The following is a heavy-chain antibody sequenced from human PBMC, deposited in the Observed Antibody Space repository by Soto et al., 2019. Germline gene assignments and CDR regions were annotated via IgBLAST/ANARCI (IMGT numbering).Heavy chain of an antibody. CDR1: GFSLSTSGVG. CDR2: IYWDDDK. CDR3: AHRGTTVTTGSSYLDY. Sequence: QITLKESGPTLVKPTQTLTLTCTFSGFSLSTSGVGVGWIRQPPGKALEWLALIYWDDDKRYSPSLKSRLTITKDTTKNQVVLTMTNRDPVDTATYCGAHRGTTVTTGSSYLDYWGQGTLVTVSS. D-gene: IGHD4-17*01. V-gene: IGHV2-5*02. J-gene: IGHJ4*02.